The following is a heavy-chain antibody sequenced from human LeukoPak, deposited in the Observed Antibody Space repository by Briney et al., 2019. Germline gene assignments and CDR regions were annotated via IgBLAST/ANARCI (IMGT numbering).Heavy chain of an antibody. CDR1: GFTFSSYS. D-gene: IGHD3-10*01. V-gene: IGHV3-21*01. CDR2: ISSSSSYI. Sequence: GGSLRLSCAASGFTFSSYSMNWVRQAPGKGLEWVSSISSSSSYIYYADSVKGRFTISRDNAKNSLYLQMSSLRAEDTAVYYCARTPRRFGELLVDYWGQGTLVTVSS. J-gene: IGHJ4*02. CDR3: ARTPRRFGELLVDY.